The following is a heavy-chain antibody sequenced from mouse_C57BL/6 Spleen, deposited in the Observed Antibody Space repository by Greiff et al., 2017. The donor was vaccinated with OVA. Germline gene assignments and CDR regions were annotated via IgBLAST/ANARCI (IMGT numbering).Heavy chain of an antibody. V-gene: IGHV1-22*01. CDR1: GYTFTDYN. Sequence: VQLKESGPELVKPGASVKMSCKASGYTFTDYNMHWVKQSHGKSLEWIGYINPNNGGTSYNQKFKGKATLTVNKSSSTAYMELRSLTSEDSAVYYCAKEELLRYFDYWGQGTTLTVSS. J-gene: IGHJ2*01. CDR2: INPNNGGT. CDR3: AKEELLRYFDY. D-gene: IGHD1-1*01.